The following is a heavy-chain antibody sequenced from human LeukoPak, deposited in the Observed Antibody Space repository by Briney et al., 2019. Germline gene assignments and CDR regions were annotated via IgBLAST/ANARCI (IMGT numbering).Heavy chain of an antibody. CDR2: IYSGGSA. D-gene: IGHD3-10*01. CDR3: ASLYYYGSGRGIDY. J-gene: IGHJ4*02. Sequence: GGSLRLSCAVSGFSVRGNYLSWVRQAPGKGLVWVSVIYSGGSADYADSVKGRFTISRDNSKNTLYLQMNSLRAEDTAVYYCASLYYYGSGRGIDYWGQGTLVTVSS. V-gene: IGHV3-66*01. CDR1: GFSVRGNY.